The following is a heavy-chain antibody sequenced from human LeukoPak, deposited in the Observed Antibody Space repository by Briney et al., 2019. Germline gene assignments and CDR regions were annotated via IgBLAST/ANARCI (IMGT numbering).Heavy chain of an antibody. V-gene: IGHV3-21*01. Sequence: GGSLRLSCAASGFTFNNYSIHWVRQAPGKGLEWVSSITSYSTYISYGDSVKGRFTISRDNSKNSLYLHMNRLKAEDTAVYYCAKDPQKWESYFDYWGQGTLVTVSS. J-gene: IGHJ4*02. D-gene: IGHD1-26*01. CDR3: AKDPQKWESYFDY. CDR2: ITSYSTYI. CDR1: GFTFNNYS.